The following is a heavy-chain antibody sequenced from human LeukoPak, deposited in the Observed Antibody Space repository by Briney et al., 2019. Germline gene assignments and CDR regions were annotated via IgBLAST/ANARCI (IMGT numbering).Heavy chain of an antibody. J-gene: IGHJ5*02. CDR1: GGTFSSYA. V-gene: IGHV1-69*01. CDR3: ARDTNRGYCSSTSCYWFDP. D-gene: IGHD2-2*01. CDR2: IIPIFGTA. Sequence: GSSVKVSCKASGGTFSSYAISWVRQAPGQGLEWMGGIIPIFGTANYAQKFQGRVTITADESTSTAYMELSSLRSEDTAVYYCARDTNRGYCSSTSCYWFDPWGQGTLVTVSS.